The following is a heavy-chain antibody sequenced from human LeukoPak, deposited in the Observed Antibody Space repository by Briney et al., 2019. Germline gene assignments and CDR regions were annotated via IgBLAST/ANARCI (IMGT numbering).Heavy chain of an antibody. J-gene: IGHJ4*02. V-gene: IGHV4-34*01. CDR3: ARDSSSTSCPDY. Sequence: SETLSLTCAVYGGSFSGYYWSWIRQPPGKGLEWIGEINHSGSTNYNPSLKSRVTISVDTSKNQFSLKLSSVTAADTAVYYCARDSSSTSCPDYRGQGTLVTVSS. CDR2: INHSGST. CDR1: GGSFSGYY. D-gene: IGHD2-2*01.